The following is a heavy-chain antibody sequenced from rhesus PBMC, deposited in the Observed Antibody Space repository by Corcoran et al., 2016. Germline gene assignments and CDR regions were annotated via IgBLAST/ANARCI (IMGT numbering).Heavy chain of an antibody. Sequence: QVQLQESGPGVVKPSETLSLTCAVSGGSISDSYRWSWIRQPPGKGLEWIGYIYGSSTSTNYNPSLKSRVTISKDTSKNQFSLKLSSVTAADTAVYDCARVSGTTDYWGQGVLVTVSS. CDR3: ARVSGTTDY. CDR1: GGSISDSYR. V-gene: IGHV4S10*01. J-gene: IGHJ4*01. D-gene: IGHD1-26*01. CDR2: IYGSSTST.